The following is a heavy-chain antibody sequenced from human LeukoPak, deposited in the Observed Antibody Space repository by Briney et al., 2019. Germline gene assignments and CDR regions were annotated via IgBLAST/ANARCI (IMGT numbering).Heavy chain of an antibody. D-gene: IGHD5-12*01. J-gene: IGHJ4*02. CDR1: GGSFSGYY. Sequence: PSETLSLTCAVYGGSFSGYYWSWIRQPPGKGLEWIGEINHSGSTNYNPSLKSRVTISVDTSKNQFSLKLSSVTAADTAVYYCARAEHVSEVDIVATTAYYFDYWGQGTLVTVSS. CDR3: ARAEHVSEVDIVATTAYYFDY. V-gene: IGHV4-34*01. CDR2: INHSGST.